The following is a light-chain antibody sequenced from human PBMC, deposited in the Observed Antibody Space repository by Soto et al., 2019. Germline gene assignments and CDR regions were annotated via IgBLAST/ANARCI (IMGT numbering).Light chain of an antibody. CDR1: QPSSSW. Sequence: DIQMTQSPSSLSASVGDRVTITCRASQPSSSWLAWYHQKPGKAPKLLIYDASKLESGVPSRFSGSGSGTEFTLTISSLQPEDFGIYYCQQYANYWTFGQGTKVDIK. CDR2: DAS. CDR3: QQYANYWT. V-gene: IGKV1-5*01. J-gene: IGKJ1*01.